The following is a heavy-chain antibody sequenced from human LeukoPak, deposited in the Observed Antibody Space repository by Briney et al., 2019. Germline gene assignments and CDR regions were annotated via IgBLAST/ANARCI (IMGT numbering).Heavy chain of an antibody. CDR2: IYNTGST. CDR1: GGSISSYY. D-gene: IGHD3-10*01. CDR3: ARAVGGDGSGSL. Sequence: SETLSLTCTVSGGSISSYYWNWIRQPPGKGLEWIGYIYNTGSTSNNPSLKSRVTISVDTSKKHFSLRLSSVTAADTAVYYCARAVGGDGSGSLWGPGTLVTVSS. J-gene: IGHJ4*02. V-gene: IGHV4-59*01.